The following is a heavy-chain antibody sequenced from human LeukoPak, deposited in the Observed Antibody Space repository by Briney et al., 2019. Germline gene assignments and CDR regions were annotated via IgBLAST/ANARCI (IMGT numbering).Heavy chain of an antibody. V-gene: IGHV1-69*06. J-gene: IGHJ5*02. CDR2: IIPMFATP. CDR3: SNWLDP. D-gene: IGHD2-8*01. Sequence: SVKVSCKASGDTFTTYAIIWVRQAPGQGLEWMGGIIPMFATPNYAQRLRGRVTITADKSTTTAYYCARAGIPGYCTNVTCSNWLDPWGQGTLVTVSS. CDR1: GDTFTTYA.